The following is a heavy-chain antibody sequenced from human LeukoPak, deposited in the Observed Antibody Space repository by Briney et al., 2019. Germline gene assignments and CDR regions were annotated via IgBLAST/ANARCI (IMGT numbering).Heavy chain of an antibody. CDR1: GFTFSSYD. CDR2: ISSSSSYI. V-gene: IGHV3-21*01. Sequence: GGSLRLSCAASGFTFSSYDMNWVRQAPGKGLEWVSYISSSSSYIYYADSVKGRFTISRDNAKNSLYLQMNSLRAEDTAVYYCAREFYYDSSGYFGFQHWGQGTLVTVSS. J-gene: IGHJ1*01. CDR3: AREFYYDSSGYFGFQH. D-gene: IGHD3-22*01.